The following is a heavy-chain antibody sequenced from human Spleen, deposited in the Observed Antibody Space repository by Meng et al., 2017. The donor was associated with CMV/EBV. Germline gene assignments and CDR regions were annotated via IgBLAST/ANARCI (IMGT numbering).Heavy chain of an antibody. V-gene: IGHV4-39*01. D-gene: IGHD3-9*01. Sequence: GSLRLSCTVSGGSVSSIDYFWGWIRQTPEKGLEWIGNIYYNGNSNYNPSLKSRVTISIDTSKNQFSVRLSSVTAADTAVYFCARHFTGGFYYFDYWGQGALVTAPQ. J-gene: IGHJ4*02. CDR3: ARHFTGGFYYFDY. CDR1: GGSVSSIDYF. CDR2: IYYNGNS.